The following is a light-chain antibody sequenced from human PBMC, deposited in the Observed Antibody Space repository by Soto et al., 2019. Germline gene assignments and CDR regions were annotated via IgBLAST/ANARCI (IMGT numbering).Light chain of an antibody. J-gene: IGKJ2*01. CDR1: QSVGSSY. V-gene: IGKV3-20*01. Sequence: EIVLTQSPGTLSLSPGERATLSCRASQSVGSSYLAWYQQKPGQAPRLLIYGASSRATGTPDRFSGSGSGTDFTLTISRLEPEDFAVYYCQQYNNWPFTFGQGTKLEIK. CDR2: GAS. CDR3: QQYNNWPFT.